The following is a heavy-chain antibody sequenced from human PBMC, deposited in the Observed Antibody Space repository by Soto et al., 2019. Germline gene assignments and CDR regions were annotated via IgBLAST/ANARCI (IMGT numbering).Heavy chain of an antibody. Sequence: SETLSLTCTVSGGSISSSSYYWGWIRQPPGKGLEWIGSIYYSGSTYYNPSLKSRVTISVDTSKNQFSLKLSSVTAADTAVYYCARHAPNYDILTGYDWYFDLWGRGTLVTVSS. CDR1: GGSISSSSYY. CDR2: IYYSGST. D-gene: IGHD3-9*01. CDR3: ARHAPNYDILTGYDWYFDL. J-gene: IGHJ2*01. V-gene: IGHV4-39*01.